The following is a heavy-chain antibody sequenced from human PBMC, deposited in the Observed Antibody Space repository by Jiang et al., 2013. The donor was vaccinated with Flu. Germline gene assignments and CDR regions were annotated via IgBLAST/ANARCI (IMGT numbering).Heavy chain of an antibody. V-gene: IGHV3-48*03. D-gene: IGHD3-3*01. CDR1: GFTFSSYE. CDR3: ARDGDYYFDY. CDR2: ISSSGSTI. J-gene: IGHJ4*02. Sequence: LLESGEAWYSLRSLRLSCAASGFTFSSYEMNWVRQAPGKGLEWVSYISSSGSTIYYADSVKGRFTISRDNAKNSLYLQMNSLRAEDTAVYYCARDGDYYFDYWGQGTLVTVSS.